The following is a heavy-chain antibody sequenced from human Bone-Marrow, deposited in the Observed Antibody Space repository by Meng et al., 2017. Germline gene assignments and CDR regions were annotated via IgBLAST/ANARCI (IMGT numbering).Heavy chain of an antibody. V-gene: IGHV1-2*02. J-gene: IGHJ5*02. CDR3: ARGRVFSGGRSRTHPRRGGYWFDP. D-gene: IGHD2-15*01. Sequence: ASVKVSCKASGYTFTGYYMHWVRQAPGQGLEWMGWINPNSGGTNYAQKFQGRVTMTRDTSISTAYMELSRLRSDDTAVYYCARGRVFSGGRSRTHPRRGGYWFDPWGQGTLVTVSS. CDR2: INPNSGGT. CDR1: GYTFTGYY.